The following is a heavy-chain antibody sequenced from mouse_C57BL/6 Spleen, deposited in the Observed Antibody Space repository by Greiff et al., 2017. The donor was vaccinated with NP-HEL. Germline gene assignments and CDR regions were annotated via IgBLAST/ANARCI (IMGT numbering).Heavy chain of an antibody. CDR2: IDPSDSET. J-gene: IGHJ2*01. CDR3: ARFYGSNLFDY. Sequence: QVQLQQPGAELVRPGSSVKLSCKASGYTFTSYWMHWVKQRPIQGLEWIGNIDPSDSETHYNQKFKDKATLTVDKSSSTAYMQLSSLTSEDSAVYYCARFYGSNLFDYWGQGTTLTVSS. CDR1: GYTFTSYW. V-gene: IGHV1-52*01. D-gene: IGHD1-1*01.